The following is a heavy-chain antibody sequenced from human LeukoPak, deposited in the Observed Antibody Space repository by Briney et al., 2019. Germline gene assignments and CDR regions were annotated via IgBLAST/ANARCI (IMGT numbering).Heavy chain of an antibody. CDR3: ARVVHYYGMDV. Sequence: GGSLRLSCAASGFTFSSYSMHWVRQAPGKGLVWVSRINSDGSSTSYADSVKGRFTISRDNAKNTLYLQMNSLRAEDTAVYYCARVVHYYGMDVWGQGTTVTVSS. J-gene: IGHJ6*02. CDR2: INSDGSST. V-gene: IGHV3-74*01. CDR1: GFTFSSYS.